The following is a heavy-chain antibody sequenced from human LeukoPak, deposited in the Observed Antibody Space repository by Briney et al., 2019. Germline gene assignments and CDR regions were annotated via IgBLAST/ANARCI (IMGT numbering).Heavy chain of an antibody. CDR3: ARDGGDPDVFDP. CDR1: GGSISSGDYY. V-gene: IGHV4-30-4*01. CDR2: IYYSGST. D-gene: IGHD2-21*02. J-gene: IGHJ5*02. Sequence: SQTLSLTCTVSGGSISSGDYYWSWIRQPPGKGLEWIGYIYYSGSTYYNPSLKSRVTISVDTSKNQFSLKLSSVTAADTAVYYCARDGGDPDVFDPWGQGTLVTVSS.